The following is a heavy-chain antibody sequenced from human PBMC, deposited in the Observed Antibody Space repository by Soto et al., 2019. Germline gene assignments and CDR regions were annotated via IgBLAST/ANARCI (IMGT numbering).Heavy chain of an antibody. V-gene: IGHV1-2*02. D-gene: IGHD6-19*01. CDR2: INPNSGGT. J-gene: IGHJ4*02. Sequence: ASVKVSCKASGYTFTGYYMHCVRQAPGQGLEWMGWINPNSGGTNYAQKFQGRVAMTRDTSISTAYMELSRLRSDDTAVYYCARGEQWPGYYFDYWGQGTLVTVSS. CDR3: ARGEQWPGYYFDY. CDR1: GYTFTGYY.